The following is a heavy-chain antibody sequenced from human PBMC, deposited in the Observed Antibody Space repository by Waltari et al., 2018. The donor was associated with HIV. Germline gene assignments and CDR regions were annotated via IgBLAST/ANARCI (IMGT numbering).Heavy chain of an antibody. CDR2: MYYDGKNS. D-gene: IGHD3-22*01. CDR3: ARYFAPTGPTVDNTESSPAY. CDR1: GFTFRSYA. Sequence: QGQLVESGGGVVESGQCLKLSCATAGFTFRSYALHWVRRAPGRGLVGLGMMYYDGKNSSYADSVKGRFTFSRDNSKSTLYVQMDSLRLEDTAIYSCARYFAPTGPTVDNTESSPAYWGRGTQVSVSS. J-gene: IGHJ4*02. V-gene: IGHV3-30*04.